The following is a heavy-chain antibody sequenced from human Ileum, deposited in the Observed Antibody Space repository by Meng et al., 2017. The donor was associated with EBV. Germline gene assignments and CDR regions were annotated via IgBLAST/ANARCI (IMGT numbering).Heavy chain of an antibody. CDR2: IYHSGST. D-gene: IGHD6-19*01. CDR1: GGSIISSNW. CDR3: ARVGQWLPIDY. V-gene: IGHV4-4*02. J-gene: IGHJ4*02. Sequence: QVQRQWPGHGRVRPSGTLSLPGAVSGGSIISSNWWSWVRQPPGKGLEWIGEIYHSGSTNYNPSLKSRVTMSVDKSKNQFSLNLSSVTAADTAVYYCARVGQWLPIDYWGQGTLVTVSS.